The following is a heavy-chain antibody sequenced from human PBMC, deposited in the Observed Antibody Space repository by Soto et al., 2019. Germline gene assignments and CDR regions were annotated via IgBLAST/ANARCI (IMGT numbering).Heavy chain of an antibody. Sequence: QVQLVQSGAEVKKPGSSVKVSCKASGGTFSSYAISWVRQAPGQGLEWMGGIIPIFGTANYAQQFQGRVTITEDKSTSTAYMELSSLRSEDTAVYYCARTTYCGGDCYSGVGVDYWGQGTLVTVSS. J-gene: IGHJ4*02. V-gene: IGHV1-69*06. CDR3: ARTTYCGGDCYSGVGVDY. CDR2: IIPIFGTA. CDR1: GGTFSSYA. D-gene: IGHD2-21*02.